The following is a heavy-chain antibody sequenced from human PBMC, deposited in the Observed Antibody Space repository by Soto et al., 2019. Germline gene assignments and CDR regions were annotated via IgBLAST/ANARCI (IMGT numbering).Heavy chain of an antibody. D-gene: IGHD3-3*01. CDR2: IYYSEST. J-gene: IGHJ6*02. CDR1: GSSISSGGYY. Sequence: SETLFLTCTVSGSSISSGGYYWRWIRQHPGKGLEWIGYIYYSESTYYNPSLKSRVTISVDTSKNQFSLKLSSVTAADTAVYYCARGRSQYYDFWSGSVYGMDVWGQGTTVTVSS. CDR3: ARGRSQYYDFWSGSVYGMDV. V-gene: IGHV4-31*03.